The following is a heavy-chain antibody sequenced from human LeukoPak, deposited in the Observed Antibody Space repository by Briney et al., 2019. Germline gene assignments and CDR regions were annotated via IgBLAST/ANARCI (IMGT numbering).Heavy chain of an antibody. J-gene: IGHJ4*02. V-gene: IGHV3-21*01. Sequence: GGSLRLSCAASGFTFSSYSMNWVRQAPGKGLEWVSFISSSRSYIYYADSVKGRFTISRDNAKNSLYLQMNSLRAEDTAVYYCARFIAAPYYFDYWGRGTLVTVSS. CDR3: ARFIAAPYYFDY. CDR2: ISSSRSYI. D-gene: IGHD6-13*01. CDR1: GFTFSSYS.